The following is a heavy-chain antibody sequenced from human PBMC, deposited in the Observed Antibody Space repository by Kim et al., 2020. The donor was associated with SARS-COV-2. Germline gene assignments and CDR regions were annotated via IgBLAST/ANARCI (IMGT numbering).Heavy chain of an antibody. J-gene: IGHJ4*02. CDR3: ARGGYSNFDF. CDR2: K. D-gene: IGHD2-21*01. Sequence: KNYVEAMKGRFTISRDNAKNALYMQMNSLRVEDTAVYYCARGGYSNFDFWGQGTQVTVSS. V-gene: IGHV3-7*01.